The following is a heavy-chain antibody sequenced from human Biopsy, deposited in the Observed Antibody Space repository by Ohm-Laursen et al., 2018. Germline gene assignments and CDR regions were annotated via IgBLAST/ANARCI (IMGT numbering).Heavy chain of an antibody. D-gene: IGHD1-26*01. Sequence: SLRLSCAASGFTFSVYAMHWIRQAPGKGLEWVSIIWYDGSNEYYADSVKGRFTISRDNSKNTVFLQMSSLRAEDTGVYYCARDPIVGSKADGMDVWGQGTTVTVSS. CDR1: GFTFSVYA. CDR2: IWYDGSNE. V-gene: IGHV3-33*01. CDR3: ARDPIVGSKADGMDV. J-gene: IGHJ6*02.